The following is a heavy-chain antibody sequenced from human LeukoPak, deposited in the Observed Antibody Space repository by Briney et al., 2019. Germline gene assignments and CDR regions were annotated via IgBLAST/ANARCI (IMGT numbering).Heavy chain of an antibody. CDR2: INTNTGNP. V-gene: IGHV7-4-1*02. CDR1: GYTFTNYA. Sequence: ASVKVSCKASGYTFTNYAINWVRQAPGQGLEWMGWINTNTGNPTYAQGFTGRFVFSLDTSVSTAYLQISSLKAEDTAVYYCARSGGSGSHYARYYYYYMDVWGKGTTVTVSS. J-gene: IGHJ6*03. D-gene: IGHD3-10*01. CDR3: ARSGGSGSHYARYYYYYMDV.